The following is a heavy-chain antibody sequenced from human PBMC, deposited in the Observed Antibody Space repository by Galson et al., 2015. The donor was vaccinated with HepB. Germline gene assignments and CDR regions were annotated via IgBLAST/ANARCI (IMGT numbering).Heavy chain of an antibody. V-gene: IGHV3-30*03. J-gene: IGHJ4*02. D-gene: IGHD2-2*01. CDR1: GFTFSSYG. CDR3: AIHYCSSTSCYNAPLDY. CDR2: ISYDGSNK. Sequence: SLRLSCAASGFTFSSYGMHWVRQAPGKGLEWVAVISYDGSNKYYADSVKGRFTISRDNSKNTLYLQMNSLRAEDTAVYYCAIHYCSSTSCYNAPLDYWGQGTLVTVSS.